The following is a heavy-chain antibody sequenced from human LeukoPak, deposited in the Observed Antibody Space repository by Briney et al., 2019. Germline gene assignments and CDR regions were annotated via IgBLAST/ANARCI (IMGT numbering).Heavy chain of an antibody. V-gene: IGHV3-23*01. CDR3: AKERGGYNGYFEY. CDR1: AFTFSDNA. J-gene: IGHJ4*02. CDR2: ISSTGDNT. D-gene: IGHD5-12*01. Sequence: PGGSLRLSCAASAFTFSDNAMSWVRQAPGKGLEWVSAISSTGDNTYYADSVKGRYTISRDNSHNTLYVQMSSLRAEDTAIYYCAKERGGYNGYFEYWGQGTLVTVSS.